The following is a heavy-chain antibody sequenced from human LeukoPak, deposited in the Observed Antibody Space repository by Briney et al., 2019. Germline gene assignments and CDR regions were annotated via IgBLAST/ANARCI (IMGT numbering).Heavy chain of an antibody. D-gene: IGHD3-16*01. Sequence: PSETLSLTCAVYGGSFSGYYWSWIRQPPGKGLEWIGEINHSGSTNYNPSLKSRVTISVGTSKNQFSLNLNSVTAADTAVYYCAKSGDYLWDYWGQGTLVTVSS. CDR1: GGSFSGYY. V-gene: IGHV4-34*01. CDR3: AKSGDYLWDY. J-gene: IGHJ4*02. CDR2: INHSGST.